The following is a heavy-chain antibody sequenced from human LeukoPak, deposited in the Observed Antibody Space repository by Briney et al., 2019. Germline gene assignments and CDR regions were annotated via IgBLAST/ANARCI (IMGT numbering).Heavy chain of an antibody. D-gene: IGHD3-22*01. V-gene: IGHV1-69*06. CDR3: ARVAPQKYYYDSSGYPPYYYYYYMDV. Sequence: SVKVSCKASGGTFSSYTINWVRQAPGQGLEWMGGIIPVFDTTNYAQNFQGRITITADKSTTTAYMELSSLRSEDTAVYYCARVAPQKYYYDSSGYPPYYYYYYMDVWGKGTTVTVSS. CDR2: IIPVFDTT. J-gene: IGHJ6*03. CDR1: GGTFSSYT.